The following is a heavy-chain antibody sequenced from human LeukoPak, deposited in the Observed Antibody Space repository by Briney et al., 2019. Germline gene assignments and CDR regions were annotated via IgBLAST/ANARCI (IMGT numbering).Heavy chain of an antibody. CDR3: ARDVRYASGWSTPES. CDR1: GGSIINHY. V-gene: IGHV4-4*07. D-gene: IGHD6-19*01. CDR2: IYSSGSA. Sequence: KPSETLSLTCTVSGGSIINHYWSWIRRPAGKGLEWIGRIYSSGSANYSPSLKSRVSMSIDTSNNHFSLNLTSVTAADTALYFCARDVRYASGWSTPESWGQGTLVTVSS. J-gene: IGHJ5*02.